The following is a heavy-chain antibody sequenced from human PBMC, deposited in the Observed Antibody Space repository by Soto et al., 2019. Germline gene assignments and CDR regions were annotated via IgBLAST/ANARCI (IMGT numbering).Heavy chain of an antibody. CDR3: ARGSIVRYYYYDSSGYESYFDY. Sequence: SSETLSLTCAVYGGSFSGYYWSWIRQPPGKGLEWIGEINHSGSTNYNPSLKSRVTISVDTSKNQFSLKLSSATAADTAVYYCARGSIVRYYYYDSSGYESYFDYWGQGTLVTVSS. CDR1: GGSFSGYY. V-gene: IGHV4-34*01. J-gene: IGHJ4*02. D-gene: IGHD3-22*01. CDR2: INHSGST.